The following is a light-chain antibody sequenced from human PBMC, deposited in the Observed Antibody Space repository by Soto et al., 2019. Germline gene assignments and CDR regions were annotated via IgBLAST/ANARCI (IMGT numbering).Light chain of an antibody. CDR1: SSDVGGYNY. J-gene: IGLJ2*01. Sequence: QSALTQPASVSGSPGQSITISCTGTSSDVGGYNYVSWYQQHPGKAPKLIIYDVSNRPSGVSNRFSGSKSGNTASLTISGLQAGDEADYYCSSYTSSSTLVVFGGGTKVTVL. CDR2: DVS. V-gene: IGLV2-14*01. CDR3: SSYTSSSTLVV.